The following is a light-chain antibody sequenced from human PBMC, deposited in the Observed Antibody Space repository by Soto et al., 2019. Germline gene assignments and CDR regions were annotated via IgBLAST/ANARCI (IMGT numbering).Light chain of an antibody. CDR2: EVN. V-gene: IGLV2-18*02. CDR1: SSDIVHADR. Sequence: QPVLPQPPSVSGSPGQSATISCTGTSSDIVHADRVSWYHQSPGTAPKLLIYEVNNRPSGVPDRFSGSKSGNTASLTISGLQPEDEADYYCTSTSTKYFVILFGGGTKLTVL. CDR3: TSTSTKYFVIL. J-gene: IGLJ2*01.